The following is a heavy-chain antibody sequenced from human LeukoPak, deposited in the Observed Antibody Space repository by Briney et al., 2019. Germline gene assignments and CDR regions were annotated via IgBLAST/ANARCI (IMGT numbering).Heavy chain of an antibody. Sequence: GGSLRLSCAASGITVRSNYMKWVRQAPGKGLEWVSVIYSGGSTYYTDSVKGRFTISRDNSKNTVYLQMNSLRAEDTAMYYCARELGGFDCWGQGTLVTVSS. CDR2: IYSGGST. CDR3: ARELGGFDC. J-gene: IGHJ4*02. CDR1: GITVRSNY. V-gene: IGHV3-66*01.